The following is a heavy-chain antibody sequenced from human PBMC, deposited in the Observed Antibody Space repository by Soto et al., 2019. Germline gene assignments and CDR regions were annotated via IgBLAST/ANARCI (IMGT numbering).Heavy chain of an antibody. D-gene: IGHD2-15*01. V-gene: IGHV1-18*01. CDR1: GYTFTSYG. CDR3: SIGRVVVVVGLFHSKPSVGWFDP. CDR2: ISAYNGNT. J-gene: IGHJ5*02. Sequence: ASVKVSCKASGYTFTSYGISWVRQAPGQGLEWMGWISAYNGNTNYAQKLQGRVTMTTDTSTSTAYMELSRLRSDDTAVYYWSIGRVVVVVGLFHSKPSVGWFDPWGQGTLVTVSS.